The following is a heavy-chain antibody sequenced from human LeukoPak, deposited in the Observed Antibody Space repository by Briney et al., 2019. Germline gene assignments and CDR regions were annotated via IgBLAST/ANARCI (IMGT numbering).Heavy chain of an antibody. CDR2: INWNGGNT. CDR3: ARVSGSGSYYSPHNDY. D-gene: IGHD3-10*01. Sequence: GGSLRLSCAASGFTFDDYGMSWVRQVPGKGLEWVSGINWNGGNTGYADSVKGRFTISRDNAKHSLYLQMNSLRAEDTALYYCARVSGSGSYYSPHNDYWGQGTLVTVSS. CDR1: GFTFDDYG. J-gene: IGHJ4*02. V-gene: IGHV3-20*04.